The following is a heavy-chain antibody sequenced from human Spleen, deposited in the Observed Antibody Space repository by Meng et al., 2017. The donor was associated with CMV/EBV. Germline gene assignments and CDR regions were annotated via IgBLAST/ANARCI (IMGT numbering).Heavy chain of an antibody. CDR1: GGAGPDECSY. D-gene: IGHD3-10*01. V-gene: IGHV4-39*01. Sequence: SGGAGPDECSYWGWLRQPPGKGLEWIATIYYSGSTYYNPSLKSRVTISVDTSKNQFSLTLSSVTAAGTAVYYCARQWFRELPFDYWGQGTLVTVSS. CDR3: ARQWFRELPFDY. CDR2: IYYSGST. J-gene: IGHJ4*02.